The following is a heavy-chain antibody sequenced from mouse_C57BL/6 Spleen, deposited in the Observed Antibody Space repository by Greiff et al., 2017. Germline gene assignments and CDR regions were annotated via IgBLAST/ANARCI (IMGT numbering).Heavy chain of an antibody. CDR2: IDPSDSYT. CDR3: ARWGYYSNYERVWFAY. J-gene: IGHJ3*01. D-gene: IGHD2-5*01. Sequence: QVQLQQPGAELVKPGASVKLSCKASGYTFTSYWMQWVKQRPGQGLEWIGEIDPSDSYTNYNQKFKGKATLTVDTSSSTAYMQLSSLTSEDSAVYYCARWGYYSNYERVWFAYWGQGTLVTVSA. V-gene: IGHV1-50*01. CDR1: GYTFTSYW.